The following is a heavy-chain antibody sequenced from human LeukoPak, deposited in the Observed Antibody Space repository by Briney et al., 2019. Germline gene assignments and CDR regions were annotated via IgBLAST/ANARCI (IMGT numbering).Heavy chain of an antibody. V-gene: IGHV3-30*03. Sequence: GGSLRLSCAASGFSFRTSGMNWVRQAPGKGLEWVAVISYDGSNKYYADSVKGRFTISRDNSKNTLYLQMNSLRAEDTAVYYSARGNLGIERWGQGTLVTVSS. D-gene: IGHD7-27*01. CDR1: GFSFRTSG. CDR2: ISYDGSNK. CDR3: ARGNLGIER. J-gene: IGHJ1*01.